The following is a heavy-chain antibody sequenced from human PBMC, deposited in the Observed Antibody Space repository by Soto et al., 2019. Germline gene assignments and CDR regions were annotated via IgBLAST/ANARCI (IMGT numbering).Heavy chain of an antibody. V-gene: IGHV1-3*01. CDR2: TIAGNGNT. J-gene: IGHJ6*02. CDR3: ARGRDRVVVVPAAIQDYYYGMDV. D-gene: IGHD2-2*02. Sequence: ASLKGSCKDSGYTFTSYAMHWVSQAPGQRLEWIGWTIAGNGNTKYSQKFQGRVTITRDTSASTAYMELSRLRSEDTAVYYCARGRDRVVVVPAAIQDYYYGMDVWGQGTTVTVSS. CDR1: GYTFTSYA.